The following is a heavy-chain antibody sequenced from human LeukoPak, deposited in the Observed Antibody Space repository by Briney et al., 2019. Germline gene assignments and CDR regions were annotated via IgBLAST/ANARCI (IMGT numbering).Heavy chain of an antibody. Sequence: SQTLSLTCTVSGGSISSGDYYWSWIRQPPGKGLEWFGYIYYSGSTYYNPSLKSRVTISVDTSKNQFSLKLSSVTAADTAVYYCAREGGRTIGTQYAFDIWGQGTMVTVSS. CDR2: IYYSGST. CDR3: AREGGRTIGTQYAFDI. J-gene: IGHJ3*02. CDR1: GGSISSGDYY. V-gene: IGHV4-30-4*01. D-gene: IGHD3-3*01.